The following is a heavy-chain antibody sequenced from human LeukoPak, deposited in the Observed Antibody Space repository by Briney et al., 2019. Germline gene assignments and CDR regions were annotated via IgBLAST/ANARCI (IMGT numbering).Heavy chain of an antibody. CDR3: AKASWVSSTDAVR. D-gene: IGHD3-16*01. CDR1: GLSFSSFA. V-gene: IGHV3-23*01. CDR2: IRGNGET. J-gene: IGHJ4*02. Sequence: PGGSLRLSCAASGLSFSSFAMSWVRQGPARGLECVSSIRGNGETSYADSVKGRFTLSSDSSRNTVYFQLNNLRVEDTAIYYCAKASWVSSTDAVRWGQGTLVTVSS.